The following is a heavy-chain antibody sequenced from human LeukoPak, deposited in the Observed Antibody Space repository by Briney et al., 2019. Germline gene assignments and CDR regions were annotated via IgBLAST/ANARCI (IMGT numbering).Heavy chain of an antibody. CDR3: AKGMWYYDSSGYYAPTDY. CDR1: GFTFSSYA. V-gene: IGHV3-23*01. CDR2: ISGSGGST. D-gene: IGHD3-22*01. Sequence: GGSLRLSCAASGFTFSSYAMSWVRQAPGKGLEWVSAISGSGGSTYYADSVKGRFTISRDNSKNTLYLQMNSLRAEDTAVYYCAKGMWYYDSSGYYAPTDYWGQGTLVTVSS. J-gene: IGHJ4*02.